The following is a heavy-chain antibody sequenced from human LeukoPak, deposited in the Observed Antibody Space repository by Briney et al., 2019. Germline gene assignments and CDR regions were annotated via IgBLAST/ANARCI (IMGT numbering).Heavy chain of an antibody. CDR1: GGSISSYF. CDR3: ARETRDSIGYYCDY. CDR2: IYTSGST. V-gene: IGHV4-4*07. Sequence: SSETLSLTCTVSGGSISSYFCNWIRQSAGKGLEWLGRIYTSGSTNYNPSLKSRVTMSVDTSKNQFSLKLSSVTAADTAVYYCARETRDSIGYYCDYWGQGTLVTVSS. D-gene: IGHD3-22*01. J-gene: IGHJ4*02.